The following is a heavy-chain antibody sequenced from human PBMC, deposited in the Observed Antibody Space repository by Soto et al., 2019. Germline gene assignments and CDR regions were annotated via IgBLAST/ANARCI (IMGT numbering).Heavy chain of an antibody. CDR1: GFTFDQYT. V-gene: IGHV3-9*01. CDR3: AKEMITFGDFNYYYMDV. D-gene: IGHD3-16*01. CDR2: ITWHSGTI. Sequence: EVQLVESGGGLVQPGRSLRLACAASGFTFDQYTMHWVRQAPGKGLEWVPSITWHSGTIGYADYVKGRFTISRDKAKNSLYLQTTSLRCENTALYYDAKEMITFGDFNYYYMDVWGNGTTVTVSS. J-gene: IGHJ6*03.